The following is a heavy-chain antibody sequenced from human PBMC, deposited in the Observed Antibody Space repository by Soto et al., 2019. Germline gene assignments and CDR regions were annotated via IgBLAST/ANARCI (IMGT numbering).Heavy chain of an antibody. Sequence: GGSLRLSCAASGFTFSTYWMHWVRQTPGKGLVWVSHIDSDGSLTTYADSVKGRFTISRDNSKNTLYLQMNSLRAEDTAVYYCARDRYSYYDFWSGSLPYYYYGMDVWGQGTLVTVSS. D-gene: IGHD3-3*01. CDR1: GFTFSTYW. V-gene: IGHV3-74*01. CDR3: ARDRYSYYDFWSGSLPYYYYGMDV. J-gene: IGHJ6*02. CDR2: IDSDGSLT.